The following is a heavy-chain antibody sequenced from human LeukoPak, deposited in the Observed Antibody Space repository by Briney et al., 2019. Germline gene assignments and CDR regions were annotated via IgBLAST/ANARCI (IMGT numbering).Heavy chain of an antibody. CDR1: GFTFSSYG. Sequence: PGRSLRLSCAASGFTFSSYGMHWVRQAPGKGLEWVAVIWYDGSNKYYADSVKGRFTISRDNSKNTLYLQMNSLRAEDTAVYYCARGPYYYDSSGYLDYWGQGTLVTVSS. D-gene: IGHD3-22*01. V-gene: IGHV3-33*01. J-gene: IGHJ4*02. CDR3: ARGPYYYDSSGYLDY. CDR2: IWYDGSNK.